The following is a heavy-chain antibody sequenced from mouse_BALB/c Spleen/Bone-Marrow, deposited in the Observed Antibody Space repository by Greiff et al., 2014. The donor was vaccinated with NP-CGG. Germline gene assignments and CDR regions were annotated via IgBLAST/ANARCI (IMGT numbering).Heavy chain of an antibody. V-gene: IGHV1S81*02. CDR2: INPNNGGT. D-gene: IGHD4-1*01. Sequence: QVHVKQSGAELVKPETSVKLSCKASGYTFTTYYMYWVKQRPGQGLEWIGEINPNNGGTNFKEKFKSKATLTVDKSSSTAYMQLSSLTSEDSAVYYCARGRTWDFDYWGQGTTLTVSS. J-gene: IGHJ2*01. CDR1: GYTFTTYY. CDR3: ARGRTWDFDY.